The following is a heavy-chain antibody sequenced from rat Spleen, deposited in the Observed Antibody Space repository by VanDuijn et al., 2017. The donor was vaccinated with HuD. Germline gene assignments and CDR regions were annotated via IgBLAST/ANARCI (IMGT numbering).Heavy chain of an antibody. D-gene: IGHD1-11*01. CDR3: ARSPTEGTLAAYYFDY. V-gene: IGHV1-60*01. J-gene: IGHJ2*01. Sequence: QIQLQQSGAELAKPGSSVKISCKASGYTFTSYYISWIKQRPGQALEWIGAINPGSGGTGYNEKFKGKATLTVDKFSSTAFMQLSSLTPDDTAVYYCARSPTEGTLAAYYFDYWGQGVMVTVSS. CDR1: GYTFTSYY. CDR2: INPGSGGT.